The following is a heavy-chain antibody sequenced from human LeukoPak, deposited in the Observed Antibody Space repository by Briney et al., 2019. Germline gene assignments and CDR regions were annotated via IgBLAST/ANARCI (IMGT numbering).Heavy chain of an antibody. D-gene: IGHD6-13*01. Sequence: GGSLRLSCAASGFTFSSYGMHWVRQAPGKGLEWVAVIWYDGSNKYYADSVKGRFTISRDNSKNTLYLKMNSLRAEDTAVYSCARHIAAADPWGYGMDVWGQGTTVTVSS. CDR2: IWYDGSNK. CDR3: ARHIAAADPWGYGMDV. J-gene: IGHJ6*02. V-gene: IGHV3-33*01. CDR1: GFTFSSYG.